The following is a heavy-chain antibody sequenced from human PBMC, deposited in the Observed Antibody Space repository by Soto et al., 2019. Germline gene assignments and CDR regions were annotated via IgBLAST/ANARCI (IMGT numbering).Heavy chain of an antibody. D-gene: IGHD2-2*01. V-gene: IGHV3-23*01. J-gene: IGHJ4*02. CDR1: GFTFSSYA. CDR3: AKSPRGNIVVVPAAVNYFDY. Sequence: GGSLRLSCAASGFTFSSYAMSWVRQAPGKGLEWVSAISGSGGSTYYADSVKGRFTISRDNSKKTLYLQMNSLRAEDTAVYYCAKSPRGNIVVVPAAVNYFDYWGQGTLVTVSS. CDR2: ISGSGGST.